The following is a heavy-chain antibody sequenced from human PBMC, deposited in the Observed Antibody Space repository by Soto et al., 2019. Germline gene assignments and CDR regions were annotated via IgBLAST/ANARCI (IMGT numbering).Heavy chain of an antibody. J-gene: IGHJ5*02. CDR3: ARESYCTSSFCLDRWFDP. Sequence: EVQLVESGGGLVQPGGSLRLSCAASGFTFSRYWMSWVRQAPGKGLEWVANMNQDGSEKHYVDSLKGRFTISKDNAKNSLYLQISTLRAEDTAMYYCARESYCTSSFCLDRWFDPWGQGTLVTVSS. CDR2: MNQDGSEK. D-gene: IGHD2-2*01. V-gene: IGHV3-7*03. CDR1: GFTFSRYW.